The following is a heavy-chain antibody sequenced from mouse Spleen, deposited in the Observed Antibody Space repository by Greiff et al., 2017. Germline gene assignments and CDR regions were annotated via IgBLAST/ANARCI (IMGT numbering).Heavy chain of an antibody. J-gene: IGHJ4*01. V-gene: IGHV1-80*01. CDR1: GYAFSSYW. CDR2: IYPGDGDT. Sequence: QVQLQQSGAELVRPGSSVKISCKASGYAFSSYWMNWVKQRPGQGLEWIGQIYPGDGDTNYNGKFKGKATLTADKSSSTAYMQLSSLTSEDSAVYFCARYGGNYDYAMGYWGQGTSVNVSS. D-gene: IGHD1-1*02. CDR3: ARYGGNYDYAMGY.